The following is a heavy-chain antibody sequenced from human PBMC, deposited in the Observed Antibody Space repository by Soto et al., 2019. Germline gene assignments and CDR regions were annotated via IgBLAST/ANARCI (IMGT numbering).Heavy chain of an antibody. CDR3: ARRVTRPERFDY. Sequence: SETLSLTCIVSGGSITRTTDYWGWIRQPPGKGLEWIGNIYYSGNTYYNPSLQSRVTISVDTSKNQFSLKLTSATAADTAVYYCARRVTRPERFDYWGQGARVTVSS. CDR1: GGSITRTTDY. D-gene: IGHD4-4*01. V-gene: IGHV4-39*01. CDR2: IYYSGNT. J-gene: IGHJ4*02.